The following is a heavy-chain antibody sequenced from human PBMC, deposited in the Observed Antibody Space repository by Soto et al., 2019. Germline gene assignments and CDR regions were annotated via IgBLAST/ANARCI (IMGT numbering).Heavy chain of an antibody. D-gene: IGHD3-10*01. J-gene: IGHJ6*02. CDR3: ARQGHRGYYYYGMDV. V-gene: IGHV4-59*01. Sequence: SETLSLTCTVSGGSISSYYWSWIRQPPGKGLEWIGYIYYSGSTNYNPSLKSRVTISVDTSRNQFSLKLSSVTAADTAVYYCARQGHRGYYYYGMDVWGQGTTVTVSS. CDR1: GGSISSYY. CDR2: IYYSGST.